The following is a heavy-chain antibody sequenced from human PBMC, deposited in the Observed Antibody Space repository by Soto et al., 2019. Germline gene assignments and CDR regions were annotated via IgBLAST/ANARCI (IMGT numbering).Heavy chain of an antibody. V-gene: IGHV3-21*01. Sequence: GGSLRLSCAASGFTFSSYSMNWVRQAPGKGLEWVSSISSSSSYIYYADSVKGRFTISRDNAKNSLYLQMNSLRAEDTAVYYCASSTTQYQLLSGAFDIWGQGTMVTVSS. CDR3: ASSTTQYQLLSGAFDI. CDR1: GFTFSSYS. D-gene: IGHD2-2*01. J-gene: IGHJ3*02. CDR2: ISSSSSYI.